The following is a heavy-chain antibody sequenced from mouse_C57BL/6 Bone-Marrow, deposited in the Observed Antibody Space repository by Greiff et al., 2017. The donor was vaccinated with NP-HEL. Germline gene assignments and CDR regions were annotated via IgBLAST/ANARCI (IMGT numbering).Heavy chain of an antibody. CDR3: TTGGSSPYAMDY. D-gene: IGHD1-1*01. Sequence: VQLQQSGAELVRPGASVTLSCTVSGFNIKDDYMHWVKQRPEQGLEWIGWIDPENGDTAYASKFPGKATITADTSSSTAYLQLSSLTSEDTAGYYCTTGGSSPYAMDYWGQGTSVTVSS. CDR2: IDPENGDT. J-gene: IGHJ4*01. V-gene: IGHV14-4*01. CDR1: GFNIKDDY.